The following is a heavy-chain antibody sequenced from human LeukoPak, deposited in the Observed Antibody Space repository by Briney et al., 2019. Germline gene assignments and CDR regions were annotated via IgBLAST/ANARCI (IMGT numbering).Heavy chain of an antibody. J-gene: IGHJ3*02. Sequence: SETLSLTCTVSGGSISSYYWSWIRQPPGKGLEWIGYIYYSGSTNYNPSLKSRVTISVDTSKNQFSLKLSSVTAADTAVYYCASTLWRELRAFDIWGQGTMVTVSS. CDR1: GGSISSYY. V-gene: IGHV4-59*12. CDR2: IYYSGST. D-gene: IGHD1-26*01. CDR3: ASTLWRELRAFDI.